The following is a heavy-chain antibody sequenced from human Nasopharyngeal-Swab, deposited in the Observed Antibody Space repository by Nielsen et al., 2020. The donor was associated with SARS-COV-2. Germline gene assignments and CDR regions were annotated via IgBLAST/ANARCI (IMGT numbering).Heavy chain of an antibody. D-gene: IGHD6-19*01. Sequence: GESLKISCAASGFTFSTSAMHWVRQAPGKGLEWVALISYDGHIKYFADSVKGRLTISRENYKNTLYLQMNSLRAEDTAVYYCARDRSGWYLDYWGQGTLVTVSS. V-gene: IGHV3-30*04. CDR3: ARDRSGWYLDY. CDR1: GFTFSTSA. J-gene: IGHJ4*02. CDR2: ISYDGHIK.